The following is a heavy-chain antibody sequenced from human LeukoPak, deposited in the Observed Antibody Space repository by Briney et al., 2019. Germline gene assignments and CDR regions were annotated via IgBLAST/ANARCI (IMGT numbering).Heavy chain of an antibody. V-gene: IGHV3-30*04. J-gene: IGHJ4*02. CDR3: ARDRTRGSGWYSMYYFDY. CDR2: ISYDGTNK. CDR1: GFTFSGYP. Sequence: GKSLRLSCAASGFTFSGYPIHWVRQAPGKGLEWVAVISYDGTNKYYADSVKGRFTISRDNYKNTLYLEMDSLRAEDMAVYYCARDRTRGSGWYSMYYFDYWGQGTLVTVSS. D-gene: IGHD6-19*01.